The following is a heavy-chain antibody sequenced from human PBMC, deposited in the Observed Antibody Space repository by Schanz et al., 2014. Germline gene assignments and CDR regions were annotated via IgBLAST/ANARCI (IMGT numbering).Heavy chain of an antibody. CDR2: ISSASSTI. J-gene: IGHJ5*02. CDR3: ARAGYDADNWFDP. Sequence: EVQLLESGGGLVQPGGSLRLSCATSGFTLNNAWMNWVRQAPGKGLEWVSYISSASSTINYADSVKGRFTISRDNAKNSLFLQMNSLRAEDTAVYYCARAGYDADNWFDPWGQGTLVTVSS. CDR1: GFTLNNAW. D-gene: IGHD2-2*01. V-gene: IGHV3-48*01.